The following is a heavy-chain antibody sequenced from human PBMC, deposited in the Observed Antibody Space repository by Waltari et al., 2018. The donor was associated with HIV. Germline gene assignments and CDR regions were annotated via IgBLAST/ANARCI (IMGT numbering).Heavy chain of an antibody. CDR1: GLTFSSST. CDR2: SLYDGRKK. Sequence: QLQLVESGGGVVQPGGLLVVSCAAQGLTFSSSTMSCVRQAPGKGREWVGVSLYDGRKKYYGDSVKGRFTISRENSKNTLYLQMNSVRAEDTAVYYCARDPYYYDSSGSLCYFDYWGQGTLVTVSS. J-gene: IGHJ4*02. V-gene: IGHV3-30*04. CDR3: ARDPYYYDSSGSLCYFDY. D-gene: IGHD3-22*01.